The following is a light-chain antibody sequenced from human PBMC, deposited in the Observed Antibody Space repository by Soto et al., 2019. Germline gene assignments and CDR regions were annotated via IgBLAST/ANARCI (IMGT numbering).Light chain of an antibody. Sequence: QAVVTQPPSASGTPGQRVTISCSGSTSNIGSNTVNWYQQLPGTAPKLLIYSNNQRPSGVPDRFSGYKSGTSASLAISGLQSEDEADYYCAAWDDSLSGYVFGTGTKVTVL. CDR2: SNN. J-gene: IGLJ1*01. CDR1: TSNIGSNT. CDR3: AAWDDSLSGYV. V-gene: IGLV1-44*01.